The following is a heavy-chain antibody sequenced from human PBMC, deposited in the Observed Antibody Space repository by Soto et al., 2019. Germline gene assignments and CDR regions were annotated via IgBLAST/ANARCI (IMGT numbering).Heavy chain of an antibody. CDR2: IYYSGST. Sequence: QVQLQESGPGLVKPSETLSLTCTVSGGSISSYYWSWIRQPPGKGLEWIGYIYYSGSTNYNPSLKSRLTLSVDTSKNQFSLKLSSVTAADTAVYYCARMQNYYGSGSYYYYYYGMDVWGQGTTVTVSS. D-gene: IGHD3-10*01. V-gene: IGHV4-59*08. J-gene: IGHJ6*02. CDR3: ARMQNYYGSGSYYYYYYGMDV. CDR1: GGSISSYY.